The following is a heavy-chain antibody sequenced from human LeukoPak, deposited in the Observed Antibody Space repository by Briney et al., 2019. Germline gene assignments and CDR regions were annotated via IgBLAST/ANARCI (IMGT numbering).Heavy chain of an antibody. D-gene: IGHD5-24*01. CDR3: AGAEMATTQHGAFIWFDP. V-gene: IGHV1-18*01. CDR1: GYTFTSYG. CDR2: ISAYNGNT. J-gene: IGHJ5*02. Sequence: ASVKVSCKASGYTFTSYGISWVRQAPGQGLEWMGWISAYNGNTNYAQKLQGRVTMTTDTSTSTAYMELRSLRSDDTAVYYCAGAEMATTQHGAFIWFDPWGQGTLVTVSS.